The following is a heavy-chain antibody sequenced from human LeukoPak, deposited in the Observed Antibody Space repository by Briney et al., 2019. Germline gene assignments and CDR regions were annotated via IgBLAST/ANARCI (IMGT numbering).Heavy chain of an antibody. J-gene: IGHJ5*02. CDR2: IYSGGST. D-gene: IGHD6-19*01. CDR1: GFTVSSNY. Sequence: GGSLRLSCAASGFTVSSNYMSWVRQAPGKGLEWVSVIYSGGSTYYADSVKGRFTISRDNSKNTLYLQMNSLRADDTAVYYCASEYSSGWYNRWFDPWGQGTLVTVSS. V-gene: IGHV3-66*01. CDR3: ASEYSSGWYNRWFDP.